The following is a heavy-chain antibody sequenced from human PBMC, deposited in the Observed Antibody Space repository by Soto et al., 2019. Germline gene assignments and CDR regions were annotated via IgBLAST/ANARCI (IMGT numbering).Heavy chain of an antibody. Sequence: GGSLRLSCAASGFTFSSYGMHWVRQAPGKGLEWVAVISYDGSNKYYADSVKGRFTISRDNSKNTLYLQMNSLRAEDTAVYYCAKDRHSSSYLDYWGQGTLVTVSS. D-gene: IGHD6-6*01. CDR3: AKDRHSSSYLDY. CDR1: GFTFSSYG. V-gene: IGHV3-30*18. J-gene: IGHJ4*02. CDR2: ISYDGSNK.